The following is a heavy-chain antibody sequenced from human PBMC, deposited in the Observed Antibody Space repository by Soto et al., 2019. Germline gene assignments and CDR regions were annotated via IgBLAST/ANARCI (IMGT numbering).Heavy chain of an antibody. J-gene: IGHJ4*02. Sequence: SETLSLTCAVYGGSFSGYYWSWIRQPPGKGLEWIGEINHSGSTNYNPSLKSRVTISVDTSKNQFSLKLSSVTAADTAVYYCATLTVTTGGTNFHYWGQGTLVTVSS. CDR2: INHSGST. D-gene: IGHD4-4*01. CDR3: ATLTVTTGGTNFHY. V-gene: IGHV4-34*01. CDR1: GGSFSGYY.